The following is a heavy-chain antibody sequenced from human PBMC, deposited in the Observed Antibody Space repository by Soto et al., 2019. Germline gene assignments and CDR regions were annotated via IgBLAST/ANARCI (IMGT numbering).Heavy chain of an antibody. CDR3: ARGSSDYGDYRFLYY. V-gene: IGHV3-48*02. D-gene: IGHD4-17*01. Sequence: PGGSLRLSCAASGFTFRSYRMNWVRQAPGKGLEWVSAVSSSSSTIYYADSVKGRFTSSRGNARNSLYLHMNSLRDEDTAVYYCARGSSDYGDYRFLYYWGQGTLVTVS. CDR1: GFTFRSYR. CDR2: VSSSSSTI. J-gene: IGHJ4*02.